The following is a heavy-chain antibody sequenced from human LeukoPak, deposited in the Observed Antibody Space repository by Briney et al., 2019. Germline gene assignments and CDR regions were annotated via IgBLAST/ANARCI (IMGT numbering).Heavy chain of an antibody. CDR3: ARLTLWYYFDY. CDR1: GGSISSGGYC. CDR2: IYYSGST. Sequence: SETLSLTCTVSGGSISSGGYCWSWIRQHPGKGLEWIGYIYYSGSTYYNPSLKSRVTISVDTSKNQFSLKLSSVTAADTAVYYCARLTLWYYFDYWGQGTLVTVSS. V-gene: IGHV4-31*03. D-gene: IGHD2-8*02. J-gene: IGHJ4*02.